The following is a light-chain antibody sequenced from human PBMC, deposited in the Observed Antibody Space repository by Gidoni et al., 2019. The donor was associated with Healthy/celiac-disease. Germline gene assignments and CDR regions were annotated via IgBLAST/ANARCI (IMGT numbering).Light chain of an antibody. CDR2: LGS. Sequence: DIVMTQSPLSLPVTSGEPASISCRSSQSLLHSNGYNYLDWYLQKPGQSPQLLIYLGSNRVSGVPDRFSGSGSGTDFTLKISRVEAEDVGVYYCMQALQTPRTFGQGTKVEIK. V-gene: IGKV2-28*01. J-gene: IGKJ1*01. CDR1: QSLLHSNGYNY. CDR3: MQALQTPRT.